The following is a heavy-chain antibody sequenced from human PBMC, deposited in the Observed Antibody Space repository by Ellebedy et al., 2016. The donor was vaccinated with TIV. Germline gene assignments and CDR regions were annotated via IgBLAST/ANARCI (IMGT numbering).Heavy chain of an antibody. CDR1: GFTFRSHE. D-gene: IGHD1-26*01. J-gene: IGHJ5*01. CDR3: ARVGLMGRGARDWLDS. Sequence: PGGSLRLSCAASGFTFRSHEMTWVRQAPGKGLEWVSHISGSASTWYYADSVKGRFTISRDNPKNTLYLQMDSLSVVDTAVYYCARVGLMGRGARDWLDSWGQGTLVIVSS. CDR2: ISGSASTW. V-gene: IGHV3-48*03.